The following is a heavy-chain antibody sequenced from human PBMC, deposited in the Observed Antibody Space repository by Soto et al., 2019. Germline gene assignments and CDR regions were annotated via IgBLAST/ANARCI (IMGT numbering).Heavy chain of an antibody. CDR1: GFTFSSYA. J-gene: IGHJ3*02. CDR2: ISGSGGST. Sequence: EVQLLESGGGLVQPGGSLRLSCAASGFTFSSYAMSWVRQAPGKGLEWVSAISGSGGSTYYEDSVKGRFTISRDNSKNTLYLQMNSLRAEDTAVYYCEKDLFRISLVRAFDIWGQGTMGTVSS. CDR3: EKDLFRISLVRAFDI. D-gene: IGHD2-15*01. V-gene: IGHV3-23*01.